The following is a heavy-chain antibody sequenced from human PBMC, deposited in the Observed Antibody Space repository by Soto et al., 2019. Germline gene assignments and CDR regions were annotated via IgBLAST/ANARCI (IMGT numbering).Heavy chain of an antibody. CDR1: GITLSSFG. CDR2: ISTDNRYI. D-gene: IGHD4-17*01. Sequence: PGGSLRLSCAASGITLSSFGINWVRQAPGKGLEWVSSISTDNRYILYADSVKGRFTISRDNAKNSLILQMNSLKAADTGVYYCVTDPSYGGASVKSDFWGQGTQVTVSS. CDR3: VTDPSYGGASVKSDF. V-gene: IGHV3-21*06. J-gene: IGHJ4*02.